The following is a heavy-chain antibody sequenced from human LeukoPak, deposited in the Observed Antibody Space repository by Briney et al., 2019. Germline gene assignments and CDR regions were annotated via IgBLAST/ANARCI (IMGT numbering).Heavy chain of an antibody. CDR3: ARSYCSGGSCYSGAGAFDI. CDR1: GGSISSSSYY. CDR2: IYTSGST. Sequence: SETLSLTCTVSGGSISSSSYYWGWIRQPPGKGLEWIGRIYTSGSTNYNPSLKSRVTMSVDTSKNQFSLKLSSVTAADTAVYYCARSYCSGGSCYSGAGAFDIWGQGTMVTVSS. J-gene: IGHJ3*02. V-gene: IGHV4-39*07. D-gene: IGHD2-15*01.